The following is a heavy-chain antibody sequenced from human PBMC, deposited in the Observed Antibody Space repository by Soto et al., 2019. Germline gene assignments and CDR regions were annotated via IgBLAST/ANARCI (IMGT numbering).Heavy chain of an antibody. V-gene: IGHV4-30-4*01. CDR2: NFYSGTA. CDR3: ASEVMSPVHQGADDDLDV. Sequence: QVQLQEAGPGLVKPSQTLSLTCIVSGGSISSGNHCWIRIPQPPGKGLVGIGYNFYSGTANYNSSLKSRVRVSVETYKNQFSLNLSFVTVADAAMYYCASEVMSPVHQGADDDLDVGGQGTMVTVSS. CDR1: GGSISSGNHC. J-gene: IGHJ3*01. D-gene: IGHD2-21*01.